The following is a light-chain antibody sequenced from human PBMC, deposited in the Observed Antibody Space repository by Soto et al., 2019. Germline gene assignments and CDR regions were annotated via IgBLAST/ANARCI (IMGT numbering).Light chain of an antibody. J-gene: IGKJ2*01. CDR3: QQYYSYPPYT. CDR2: AAS. CDR1: QGMSSY. Sequence: AIRMTQSPSSLSASTGDRVTITCRASQGMSSYLAWYQQKSGKAPKLLIYAASTLQSGVPSRFSGSGSGTDFTLTISCLQSEDFATYFCQQYYSYPPYTFGQGTKLEIK. V-gene: IGKV1-8*01.